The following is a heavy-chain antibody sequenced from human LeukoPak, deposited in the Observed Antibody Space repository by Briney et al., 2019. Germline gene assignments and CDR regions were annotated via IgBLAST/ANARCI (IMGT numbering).Heavy chain of an antibody. D-gene: IGHD3-22*01. Sequence: PGGSLRLSCAASGFTFSSSAMSWVRHAPGKRLEWGSAIRGSGDRTHYADSVNGRFTTSRDNAKNSLYLQMNSLRVEDTAVYYCARDPPGNYFDGTGYYSWGQGTLVTVSS. CDR2: IRGSGDRT. V-gene: IGHV3-23*01. CDR3: ARDPPGNYFDGTGYYS. CDR1: GFTFSSSA. J-gene: IGHJ5*02.